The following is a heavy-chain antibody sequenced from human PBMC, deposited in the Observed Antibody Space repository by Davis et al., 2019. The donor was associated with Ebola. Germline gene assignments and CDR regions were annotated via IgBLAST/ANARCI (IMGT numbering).Heavy chain of an antibody. Sequence: PGGSLRLSCAASEFTVSTNYMNWIRQAPGKGLEWVAVIYRHGTTYYADSVKARFTISRDNSKNTLYLQMNSLRAEDTAVYYCARGDTVTSEYDYWGQGSLVTVSP. V-gene: IGHV3-53*01. CDR1: EFTVSTNY. J-gene: IGHJ4*02. CDR3: ARGDTVTSEYDY. D-gene: IGHD4-17*01. CDR2: IYRHGTT.